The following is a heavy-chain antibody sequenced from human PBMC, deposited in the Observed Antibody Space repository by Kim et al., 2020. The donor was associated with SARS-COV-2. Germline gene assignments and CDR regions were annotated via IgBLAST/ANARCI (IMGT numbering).Heavy chain of an antibody. CDR1: GFTFDDYA. V-gene: IGHV3-9*01. CDR3: AKGRGSSSRDAFDI. Sequence: GGSLRLSCAASGFTFDDYAMHWVRQAPGKGLEWVSGISWNSGSIGYADSVKGRFTISRDNAKNSLYLQMNSLRAEDTALYYCAKGRGSSSRDAFDIWGQGTMVTVSS. D-gene: IGHD6-6*01. J-gene: IGHJ3*02. CDR2: ISWNSGSI.